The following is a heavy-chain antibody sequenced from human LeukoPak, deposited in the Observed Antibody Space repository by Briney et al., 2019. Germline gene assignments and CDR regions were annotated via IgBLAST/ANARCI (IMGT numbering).Heavy chain of an antibody. CDR2: FDPEDGET. CDR3: ATDLWYRCSSSMDV. CDR1: GYTLTELS. Sequence: GASVKVSCKVSGYTLTELSMHWVRQAPGKGLEWMGGFDPEDGETIYAQKFQGRVTMTEDTSTDTAYMELSSLRSEDTAVYYCATDLWYRCSSSMDVWGKGTTVTISS. V-gene: IGHV1-24*01. J-gene: IGHJ6*03. D-gene: IGHD6-13*01.